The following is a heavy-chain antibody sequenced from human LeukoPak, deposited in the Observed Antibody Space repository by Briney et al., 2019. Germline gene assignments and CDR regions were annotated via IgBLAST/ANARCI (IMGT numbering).Heavy chain of an antibody. V-gene: IGHV1-2*02. J-gene: IGHJ6*03. CDR1: GYTFTGYY. CDR2: INPNSGGT. Sequence: ASVKVSCKASGYTFTGYYMHWVRQAPGQGLERMGWINPNSGGTNYAQKFQGRVTMTGDTSISTAYMELSRLRSDDTAVYYCARDKAELRYFDWLSSHYYYYMDVWGKGTTVTVSS. D-gene: IGHD3-9*01. CDR3: ARDKAELRYFDWLSSHYYYYMDV.